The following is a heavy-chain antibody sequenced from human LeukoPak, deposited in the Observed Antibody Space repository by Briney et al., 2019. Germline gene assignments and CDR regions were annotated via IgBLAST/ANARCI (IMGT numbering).Heavy chain of an antibody. D-gene: IGHD3-22*01. V-gene: IGHV4-34*01. CDR1: GGSFSGYY. Sequence: PSETLSLTCAVYGGSFSGYYWSWIRQPPGKGLEWIGEINHSGSTNYNPSLKSRVTISVDTSKNQFSLKLSSVTAADTAVYYCARKGRITTAAFDIWGQGTMVTVSS. CDR3: ARKGRITTAAFDI. J-gene: IGHJ3*02. CDR2: INHSGST.